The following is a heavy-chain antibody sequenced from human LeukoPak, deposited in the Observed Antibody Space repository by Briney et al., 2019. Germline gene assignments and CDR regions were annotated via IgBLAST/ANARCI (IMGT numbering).Heavy chain of an antibody. D-gene: IGHD5-18*01. Sequence: PSETLSLTCTVSGGSISSSSYYWGWIRQPPGKGLEWIVSIYYSGSTYYNPSLKSRVTISVNTTNNQFSLKLSSVTAADTAVYYCARYSYGRSVDYWGQGTLVTVSS. CDR2: IYYSGST. CDR3: ARYSYGRSVDY. V-gene: IGHV4-39*01. J-gene: IGHJ4*02. CDR1: GGSISSSSYY.